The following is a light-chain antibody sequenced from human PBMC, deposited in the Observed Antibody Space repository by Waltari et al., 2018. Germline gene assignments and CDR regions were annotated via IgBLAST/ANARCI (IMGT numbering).Light chain of an antibody. CDR2: RDT. V-gene: IGLV3-1*01. CDR3: QAWDGSTVV. Sequence: SYELTHPPSVSVSPGQTGSITCSGDKLGNKYTSWYHQKPGQSPVLVIYRDTKRPSGIPERFSGSNSGNTATLTISGTQAMDEADYYCQAWDGSTVVFGGGTKLTVL. CDR1: KLGNKY. J-gene: IGLJ2*01.